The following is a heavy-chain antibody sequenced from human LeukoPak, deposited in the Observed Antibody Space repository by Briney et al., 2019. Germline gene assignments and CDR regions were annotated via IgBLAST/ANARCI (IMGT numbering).Heavy chain of an antibody. V-gene: IGHV3-23*01. J-gene: IGHJ4*02. D-gene: IGHD6-13*01. CDR1: GFTFSSYA. CDR2: ISGSGGSI. CDR3: AKDIDPSPYSSSWNY. Sequence: GGSLRLSCAASGFTFSSYAMSWVRQAPGKGLEWVSAISGSGGSIYYADSVKGRFTISRDNSKNTLYLQMNSLRAEDTAVYYCAKDIDPSPYSSSWNYWGQGTLVTVSS.